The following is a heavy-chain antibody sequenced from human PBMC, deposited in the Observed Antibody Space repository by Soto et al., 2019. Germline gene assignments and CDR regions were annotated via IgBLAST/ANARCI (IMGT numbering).Heavy chain of an antibody. Sequence: EVQLVGSGGGSVKPGESLRLSCAASGLALNDAWVSWVRQAPGRGLEWVGRIKSKSDGGTVDYATPVKGRFIISRDESTNILYLQMNSLKTEDTAIYYCHLTVIGAGGQGTLVTVSS. CDR2: IKSKSDGGTV. D-gene: IGHD3-3*01. V-gene: IGHV3-15*01. CDR3: HLTVIGA. J-gene: IGHJ4*02. CDR1: GLALNDAW.